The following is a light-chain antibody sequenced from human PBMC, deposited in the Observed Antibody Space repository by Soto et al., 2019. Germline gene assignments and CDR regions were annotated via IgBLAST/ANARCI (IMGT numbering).Light chain of an antibody. V-gene: IGKV1-33*01. CDR3: QQYDNLPYT. J-gene: IGKJ2*01. CDR2: DAS. Sequence: DIQMTQSPSSLSASVGDRVTITCQASQDISNYLTWYQQKPGKAPKLLIYDASNLETGVPSRFSGSGSGTDFTFNISSQQPEDIATYYCQQYDNLPYTFGQGTKLEIK. CDR1: QDISNY.